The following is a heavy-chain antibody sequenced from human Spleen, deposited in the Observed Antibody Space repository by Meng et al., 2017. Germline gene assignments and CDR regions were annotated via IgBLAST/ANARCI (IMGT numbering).Heavy chain of an antibody. Sequence: GGSLRLSCAAPGFTFSYYAINWVRQAPGKGLEWVSAISGSGDSTFYVDSVKGRFTISRDNAKDTLFLQMNSLRVEDTAVYYCAGSSWASVSYYYYYYGMGVWGQGTTVTVSS. CDR1: GFTFSYYA. D-gene: IGHD6-13*01. V-gene: IGHV3-23*01. J-gene: IGHJ6*01. CDR2: ISGSGDST. CDR3: AGSSWASVSYYYYYYGMGV.